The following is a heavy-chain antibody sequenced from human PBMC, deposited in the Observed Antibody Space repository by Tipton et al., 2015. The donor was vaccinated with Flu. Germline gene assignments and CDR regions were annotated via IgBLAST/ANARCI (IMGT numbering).Heavy chain of an antibody. CDR2: IYYIGST. Sequence: LRLSCTVSGGPISSGGDYWSWIRQHPGKGLEWIGHIYYIGSTNYNPSLKSRVTISIDTSKNQFSLNLSSVTAADTAVYYCARDQGPLNWFDPWGQGTLVTVSS. V-gene: IGHV4-31*02. CDR3: ARDQGPLNWFDP. J-gene: IGHJ5*02. CDR1: GGPISSGGDY.